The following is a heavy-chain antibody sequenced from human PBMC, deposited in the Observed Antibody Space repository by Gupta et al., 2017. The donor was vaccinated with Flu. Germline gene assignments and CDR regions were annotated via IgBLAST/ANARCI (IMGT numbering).Heavy chain of an antibody. J-gene: IGHJ4*02. D-gene: IGHD3-22*01. CDR2: IYYSGST. V-gene: IGHV4-59*08. Sequence: QVQLQESGPGLVKPSETLSLTCSVSGDSINSWYWSWIRQPPGKGLEWLGYIYYSGSTNYNPSLKSRVTISIDTSKNQFSLKLSSVTAADTAVYYCERFYDITGYYSYYFDGGGLGTMVTVSS. CDR3: ERFYDITGYYSYYFDG. CDR1: GDSINSWY.